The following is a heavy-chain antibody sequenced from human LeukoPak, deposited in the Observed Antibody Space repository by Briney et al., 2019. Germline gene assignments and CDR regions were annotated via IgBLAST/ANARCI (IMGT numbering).Heavy chain of an antibody. CDR1: GYTFTSYG. CDR2: ISAYNGNT. V-gene: IGHV1-18*01. Sequence: GASVKVSCKASGYTFTSYGINWVRQAPGQGLEWMGWISAYNGNTNYAQKLQGRVTMTTDTSTSTANMELRSLRSDDTAVYYCARAPVRHWVDNWFDPWGQGTLVTVSS. CDR3: ARAPVRHWVDNWFDP. J-gene: IGHJ5*02. D-gene: IGHD3-10*01.